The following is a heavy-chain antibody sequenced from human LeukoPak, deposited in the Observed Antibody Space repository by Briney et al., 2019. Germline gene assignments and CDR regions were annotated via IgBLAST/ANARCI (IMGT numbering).Heavy chain of an antibody. V-gene: IGHV4-59*01. CDR3: ARVRRVVAANLHAFDI. D-gene: IGHD2-15*01. J-gene: IGHJ3*02. Sequence: SETLSLTCTVAGGSISSYYWSWIRQPPGKGLEWIGYIYYSGSTNYNPPLKSRVTISVDTSKNQFSLKLSSVTAADTAVYYCARVRRVVAANLHAFDIWGQGTMVTVSS. CDR2: IYYSGST. CDR1: GGSISSYY.